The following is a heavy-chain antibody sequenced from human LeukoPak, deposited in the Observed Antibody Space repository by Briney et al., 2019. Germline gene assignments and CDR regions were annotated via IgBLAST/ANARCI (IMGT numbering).Heavy chain of an antibody. CDR2: ISVSGGST. CDR1: GFILSSYA. D-gene: IGHD6-13*01. CDR3: AKAVAGQAYYYYGMDV. Sequence: GRCRRLSCAVSGFILSSYAMSWDSQPPRKGLEWVSAISVSGGSTYYADSVKGRFTISRDNSKNTLYLQMNSLRAEDTAVYYCAKAVAGQAYYYYGMDVGGQGTTVTVSS. J-gene: IGHJ6*02. V-gene: IGHV3-23*01.